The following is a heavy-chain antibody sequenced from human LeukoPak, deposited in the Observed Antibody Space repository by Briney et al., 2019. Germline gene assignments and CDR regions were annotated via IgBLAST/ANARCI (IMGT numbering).Heavy chain of an antibody. D-gene: IGHD3-22*01. Sequence: SETLSLTCAVYGGSFSGYYWSWIRQPPGKGLEWIGYIYYSGSTNYNPSLKSRVTISVDTSKNQFSLKLSSVTAADTAVYYCARHYYDSSGYQTAPYFDYWGQGTLVTVSS. J-gene: IGHJ4*02. CDR3: ARHYYDSSGYQTAPYFDY. CDR2: IYYSGST. CDR1: GGSFSGYY. V-gene: IGHV4-59*08.